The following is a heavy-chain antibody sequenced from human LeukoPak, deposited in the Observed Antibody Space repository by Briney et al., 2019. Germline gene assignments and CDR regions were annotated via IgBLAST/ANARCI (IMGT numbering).Heavy chain of an antibody. D-gene: IGHD3-3*01. CDR1: GFAFSNYG. J-gene: IGHJ4*02. CDR2: IWYDGSNK. CDR3: AKGTDFWSGYVFDY. V-gene: IGHV3-33*06. Sequence: GGSLRLSCAASGFAFSNYGMHWVRQAPGKGLEWVAVIWYDGSNKYYADSVKGRFTISRDNSKNTLYLQMNSLRAEDTAMYYCAKGTDFWSGYVFDYWGQGTLVTVSS.